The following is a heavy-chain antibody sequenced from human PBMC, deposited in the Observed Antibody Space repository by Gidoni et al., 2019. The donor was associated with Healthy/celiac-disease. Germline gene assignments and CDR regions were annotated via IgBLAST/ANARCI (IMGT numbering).Heavy chain of an antibody. CDR2: ISGSGGST. CDR1: GFTFSSYA. V-gene: IGHV3-23*01. Sequence: EVQLLESGGGLVQPGGSLSLSCAASGFTFSSYAMSWVRQAPGKGLEWVSAISGSGGSTYYADSVKGRFTISRDNSKNTLYLQMNSLRAEDTAVYYCAKASYGDPTYYYYGMDVWGQGTTVTVSS. J-gene: IGHJ6*02. D-gene: IGHD4-17*01. CDR3: AKASYGDPTYYYYGMDV.